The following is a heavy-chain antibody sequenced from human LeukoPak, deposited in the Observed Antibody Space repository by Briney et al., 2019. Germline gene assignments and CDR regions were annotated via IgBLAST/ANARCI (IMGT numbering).Heavy chain of an antibody. J-gene: IGHJ4*02. V-gene: IGHV3-23*01. CDR3: ARRPGPFDY. CDR1: GFPFSDFS. Sequence: GGSLRLSCAASGFPFSDFSMSWVRQAPGKGLEWISTTNSGGTSTYYAESVKGRFTISRDNSKNTLYLQMNSLRAEDTAVYYCARRPGPFDYWGQGTLVTVSS. D-gene: IGHD1-14*01. CDR2: TNSGGTST.